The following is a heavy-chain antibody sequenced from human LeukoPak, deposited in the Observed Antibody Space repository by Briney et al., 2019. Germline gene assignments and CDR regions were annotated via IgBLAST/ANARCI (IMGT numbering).Heavy chain of an antibody. V-gene: IGHV1-3*01. CDR3: ARGLLWFGDPQNWFDP. D-gene: IGHD3-10*01. J-gene: IGHJ5*02. Sequence: GASVKVSCKASGYTFTSYATHWVRQAPGQRLEWMGWINAGNGNTKYSQKFQGRVTITRDTSASTAYMELSSLRSEDTAVYYCARGLLWFGDPQNWFDPWGQGTLVTVSS. CDR2: INAGNGNT. CDR1: GYTFTSYA.